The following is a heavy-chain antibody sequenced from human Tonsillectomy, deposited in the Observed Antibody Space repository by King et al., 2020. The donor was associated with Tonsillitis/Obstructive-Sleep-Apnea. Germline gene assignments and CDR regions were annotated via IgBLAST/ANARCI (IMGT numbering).Heavy chain of an antibody. V-gene: IGHV5-51*03. CDR2: IYPGDSET. CDR1: GYSFSSFW. CDR3: ARGIRFLEWLFPPFDL. D-gene: IGHD3-3*01. Sequence: QLVQSGAEVKKPGESLKISCKGSGYSFSSFWIGWVRQMPGKGLEWMGIIYPGDSETRYSPSFQGQVTISADASINTPYLQWSSLKASDTAMFYCARGIRFLEWLFPPFDLWGQGTLVTVSS. J-gene: IGHJ5*02.